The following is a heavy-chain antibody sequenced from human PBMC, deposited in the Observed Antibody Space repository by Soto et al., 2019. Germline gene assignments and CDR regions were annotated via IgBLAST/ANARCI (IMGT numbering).Heavy chain of an antibody. V-gene: IGHV4-39*02. CDR1: GGSISSRNFY. CDR2: IYHSEST. J-gene: IGHJ4*02. Sequence: SETLSLTCTVSGGSISSRNFYWGWIRQPPGKGLEWIGSIYHSESTYYNPSLKSRVTISVDTSKNHFSLSLRSLTASDTAVYYCARGGEAVADYWGQGTLVTVYS. D-gene: IGHD6-19*01. CDR3: ARGGEAVADY.